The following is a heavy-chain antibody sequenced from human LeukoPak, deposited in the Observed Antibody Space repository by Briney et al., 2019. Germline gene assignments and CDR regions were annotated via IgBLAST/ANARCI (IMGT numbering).Heavy chain of an antibody. V-gene: IGHV3-53*01. CDR2: IYSAGST. CDR1: GFTVSSTY. CDR3: ARVRNSGSYYHIDD. J-gene: IGHJ4*02. D-gene: IGHD1-26*01. Sequence: GGSLRLSCAASGFTVSSTYMSWVRQAPGKGLEWVSIIYSAGSTYYADSVKGRFTISRDNSKNSLYLQMNSLRAEDTDVYSCARVRNSGSYYHIDDWGKGTLVTVSS.